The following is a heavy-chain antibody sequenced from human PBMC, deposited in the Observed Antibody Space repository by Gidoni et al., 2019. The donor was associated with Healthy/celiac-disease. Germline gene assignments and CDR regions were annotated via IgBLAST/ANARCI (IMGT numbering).Heavy chain of an antibody. V-gene: IGHV4-34*01. CDR1: GGSFSGYY. CDR2: INHSGST. J-gene: IGHJ4*02. CDR3: ARDRGYCSGGSCYKPRALDY. D-gene: IGHD2-15*01. Sequence: QVQLQQWGAGLLKPSETLSLTCAVYGGSFSGYYWSWIRQPPGKGLEWIGEINHSGSTNYNPSLKSRVTISVDTSKNQFSLKLSSVTAADTAVYYCARDRGYCSGGSCYKPRALDYWGQGTLVTVSS.